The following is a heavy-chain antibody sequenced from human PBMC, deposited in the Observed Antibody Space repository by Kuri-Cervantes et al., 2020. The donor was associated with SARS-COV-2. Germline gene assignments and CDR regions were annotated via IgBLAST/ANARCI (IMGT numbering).Heavy chain of an antibody. CDR3: ATTEGVGAPDAFDI. CDR1: GYTFTSYY. Sequence: ASVKVSCKASGYTFTSYYMHWVRQAPGQGLEWMGIINPSGGSTSYAQKFQGRVTMTEDTSTDTAYMELSSLRSEDTAVYYCATTEGVGAPDAFDIWGQGTIVTVSS. V-gene: IGHV1-46*01. J-gene: IGHJ3*02. CDR2: INPSGGST. D-gene: IGHD1-26*01.